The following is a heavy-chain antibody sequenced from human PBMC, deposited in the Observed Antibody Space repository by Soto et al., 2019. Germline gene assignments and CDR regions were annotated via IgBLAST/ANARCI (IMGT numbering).Heavy chain of an antibody. CDR1: GFTFSSYA. CDR2: ISGGGGST. Sequence: EVQLLESGGGLVQPGGSLRLSCAASGFTFSSYAMNWVRQAPGKGLEWVSAISGGGGSTFYADYVRGRFTISRDNSKNTMYLQINSRRSEDTAVDYFAKGPYSSGYTWFDPWGQGTLVTVSS. V-gene: IGHV3-23*01. D-gene: IGHD6-19*01. CDR3: AKGPYSSGYTWFDP. J-gene: IGHJ5*02.